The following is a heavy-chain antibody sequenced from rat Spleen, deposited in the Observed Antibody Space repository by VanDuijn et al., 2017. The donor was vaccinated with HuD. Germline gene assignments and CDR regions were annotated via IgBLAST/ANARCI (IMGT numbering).Heavy chain of an antibody. J-gene: IGHJ3*01. CDR1: GFTFSDYA. CDR2: IVYDGSGI. V-gene: IGHV5-7*01. CDR3: ARHTTDYGDWFAF. Sequence: EVQLVESGGGLVQPGRSLKLSCAASGFTFSDYAMAWVRQSPKKGLEWVATIVYDGSGIYYRDSVKGRFTISRDNAKSTLYLQMDSLRSEDTASYYCARHTTDYGDWFAFWGQGTLVTVSS. D-gene: IGHD1-6*01.